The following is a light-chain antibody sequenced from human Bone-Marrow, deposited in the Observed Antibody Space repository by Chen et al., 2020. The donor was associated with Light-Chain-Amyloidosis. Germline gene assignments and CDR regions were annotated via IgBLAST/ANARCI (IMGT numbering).Light chain of an antibody. CDR3: QVWDRSSDRPV. CDR1: NIASTT. Sequence: SSVLTQPSSVSVAPGQTATLACGGNNIASTTVHWYQQTPGQAPQLVVYDDSDRPSGIPERLSGSNSGNTATLTISRVEAGDEADYYCQVWDRSSDRPVFGGGTKLTVL. CDR2: DDS. J-gene: IGLJ3*02. V-gene: IGLV3-21*02.